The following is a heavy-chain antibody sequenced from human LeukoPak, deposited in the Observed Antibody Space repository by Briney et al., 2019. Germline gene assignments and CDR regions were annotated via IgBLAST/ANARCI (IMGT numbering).Heavy chain of an antibody. V-gene: IGHV1-18*04. CDR1: GYSFSTYG. CDR3: VRSPGRYSGYNWYFDY. Sequence: RWASVKVSCKTSGYSFSTYGIHWLRQAPGQGLEWVGWVSPSNGNTHYAQRVQGRVSMTADTPTGTASMELRSLRSDDTAVYYCVRSPGRYSGYNWYFDYWGQGTLVTVSS. CDR2: VSPSNGNT. J-gene: IGHJ4*02. D-gene: IGHD5-12*01.